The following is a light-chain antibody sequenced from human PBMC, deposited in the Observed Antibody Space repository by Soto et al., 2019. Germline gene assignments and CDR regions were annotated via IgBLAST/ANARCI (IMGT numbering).Light chain of an antibody. V-gene: IGKV3-11*01. CDR2: DAS. Sequence: EIVLTQPPATLSLSPGERATLSCRASQSVSSYLAWYQQKPGQAPRLLIYDASNRATGIPARFSGSGSGTDFTLTISSLEPEDFAVYYCQQRSNWPPRWAFGQGTKVEIK. CDR3: QQRSNWPPRWA. CDR1: QSVSSY. J-gene: IGKJ1*01.